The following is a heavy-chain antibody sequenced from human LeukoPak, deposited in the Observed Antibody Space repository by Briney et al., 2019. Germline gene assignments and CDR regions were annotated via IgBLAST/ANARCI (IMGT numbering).Heavy chain of an antibody. Sequence: PGGSLRLSCAASGFTFSSYSMNWVRQAPGKGLEWVSYISSSSSTIYYADSVKGRFTISRDNAKNSLYLQMNSLRAEDTAVYYRARDRERITIFGVAHRLGFDPWGQGTLVTVSS. V-gene: IGHV3-48*01. CDR2: ISSSSSTI. D-gene: IGHD3-3*01. J-gene: IGHJ5*02. CDR3: ARDRERITIFGVAHRLGFDP. CDR1: GFTFSSYS.